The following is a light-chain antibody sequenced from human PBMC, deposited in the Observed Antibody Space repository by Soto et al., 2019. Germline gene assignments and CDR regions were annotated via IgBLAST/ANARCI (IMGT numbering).Light chain of an antibody. CDR2: LGS. CDR3: MQALQTPYT. CDR1: QSLLHSNGYNY. J-gene: IGKJ2*01. V-gene: IGKV2-28*01. Sequence: DIVMTQSPLSLPVTPGEPASISCRSSQSLLHSNGYNYLDWYLQKPGQSPQLLIYLGSNRASGVPDRVGGRGSGSDLTLKISRVEAEEVWVYDCMQALQTPYTFGQGTKLEIK.